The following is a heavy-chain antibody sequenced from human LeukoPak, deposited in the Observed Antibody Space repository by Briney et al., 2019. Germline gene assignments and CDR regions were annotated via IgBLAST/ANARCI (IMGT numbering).Heavy chain of an antibody. CDR2: IYLSGST. Sequence: SGTLSLTCAVPRGSISSNNWWSWVRQPPGKRLEWIQEIYLSGSTNYNPSLKSRVTISVDKSKNQFSLKLSSVTAADTAMYYCARDSYYFGSGSDNTPYNWFDPWGEGTRVSVSS. CDR3: ARDSYYFGSGSDNTPYNWFDP. J-gene: IGHJ5*02. V-gene: IGHV4-4*02. CDR1: RGSISSNNW. D-gene: IGHD3-10*01.